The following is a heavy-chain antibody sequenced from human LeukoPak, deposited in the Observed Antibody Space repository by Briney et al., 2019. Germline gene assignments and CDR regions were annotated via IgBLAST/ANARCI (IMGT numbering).Heavy chain of an antibody. CDR1: GFTFSSYD. Sequence: GGSLRLSCAASGFTFSSYDMHWVRQATGKGLEWVSAIGTAGDPYYPGSVKGRFTISRENAKSSLYLQMNSLRAGDAAVYYCARGGAVAGTYYFDYWGQGTLVTVSS. CDR3: ARGGAVAGTYYFDY. CDR2: IGTAGDP. J-gene: IGHJ4*02. D-gene: IGHD6-19*01. V-gene: IGHV3-13*05.